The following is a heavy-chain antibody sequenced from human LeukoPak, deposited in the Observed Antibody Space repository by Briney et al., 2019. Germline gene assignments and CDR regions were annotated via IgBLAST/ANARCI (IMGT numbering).Heavy chain of an antibody. D-gene: IGHD4-17*01. CDR2: ISGGGVTT. CDR1: GFTFSSHA. J-gene: IGHJ4*02. Sequence: GGSLRLSCAASGFTFSSHAMSWVRQAPGKGLEWVSSISGGGVTTNYADSVKGRFTISRDNAKNSLYLQMNSLRAEDTAVYYCARDRVNGDYENYFDYWGQGTLVTVSS. V-gene: IGHV3-23*01. CDR3: ARDRVNGDYENYFDY.